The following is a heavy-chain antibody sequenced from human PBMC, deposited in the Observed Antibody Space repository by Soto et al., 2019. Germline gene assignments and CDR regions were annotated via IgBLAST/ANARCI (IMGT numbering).Heavy chain of an antibody. Sequence: PSETLSLTCTVSGGSISSGGYYWSWIRQHPGKGLEWIGYIYYSGSTYYNPSLKSRVTISVDTSKNQFSLKLTSVTAADTAVYYCARYCTHGVCSNPFYYYGMDVWGQGSPVTVSS. J-gene: IGHJ6*02. V-gene: IGHV4-31*03. CDR2: IYYSGST. CDR3: ARYCTHGVCSNPFYYYGMDV. CDR1: GGSISSGGYY. D-gene: IGHD2-8*01.